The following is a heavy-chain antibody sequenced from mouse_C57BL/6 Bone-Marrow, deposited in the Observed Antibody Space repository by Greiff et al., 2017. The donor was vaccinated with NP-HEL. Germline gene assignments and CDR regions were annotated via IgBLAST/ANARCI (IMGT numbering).Heavy chain of an antibody. CDR3: ARSYYSNFYYYAMDY. V-gene: IGHV5-17*01. Sequence: DVKLVESGGGLVKPGGSLKLSCAASGFTFSDYGMHWVRQAPEKGLEWVAYISSGSSTIYYADTVKGRFTISRDNAKNTLFLQMTSLRSEDTAMYYCARSYYSNFYYYAMDYWGQGTSVTVSS. D-gene: IGHD2-5*01. J-gene: IGHJ4*01. CDR2: ISSGSSTI. CDR1: GFTFSDYG.